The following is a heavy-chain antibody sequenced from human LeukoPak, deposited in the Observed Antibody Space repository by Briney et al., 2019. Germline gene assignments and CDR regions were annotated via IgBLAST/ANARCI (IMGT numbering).Heavy chain of an antibody. J-gene: IGHJ4*02. CDR1: GFTVSNFA. Sequence: GGSLRLSCGASGFTVSNFAMHWVRQVPDKGLEWLAVMSKDGGDKHYADSVTGRFTISRDSSKNTLYLQMNSLRGEDTAVYYCARDDLSVSGSYPYYFDHWGQGTLVTVSS. D-gene: IGHD3-16*02. CDR3: ARDDLSVSGSYPYYFDH. V-gene: IGHV3-30*04. CDR2: MSKDGGDK.